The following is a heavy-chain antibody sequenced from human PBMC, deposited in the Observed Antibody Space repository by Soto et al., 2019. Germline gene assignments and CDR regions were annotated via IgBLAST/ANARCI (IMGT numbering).Heavy chain of an antibody. V-gene: IGHV3-7*01. CDR2: IKQDGSVK. CDR1: GFTFGSYW. D-gene: IGHD2-15*01. J-gene: IGHJ5*01. Sequence: EIQLVESGGNLVQPGGSLRLSCAASGFTFGSYWMSWVRQAPGKGLEWVANIKQDGSVKYYVDSVKGRFTISRDNAKNSLFLQMNGLRAEDTAVYYCAKERVSGGSQDSWGHGTLVTVSS. CDR3: AKERVSGGSQDS.